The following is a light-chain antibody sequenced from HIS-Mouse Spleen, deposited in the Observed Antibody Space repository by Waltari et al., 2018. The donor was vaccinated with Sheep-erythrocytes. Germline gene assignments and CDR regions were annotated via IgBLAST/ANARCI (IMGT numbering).Light chain of an antibody. Sequence: EIVLTQSPGTLSLSPGERATLSCRASQSVSSSYLAWYQQKPGQAPRLLIYGASSRATGSPYRFSGSGSGTDFTLTISRLAPEDFAVYYCQQYGSSPFTFGPGTKVDIK. J-gene: IGKJ3*01. CDR3: QQYGSSPFT. CDR1: QSVSSSY. CDR2: GAS. V-gene: IGKV3-20*01.